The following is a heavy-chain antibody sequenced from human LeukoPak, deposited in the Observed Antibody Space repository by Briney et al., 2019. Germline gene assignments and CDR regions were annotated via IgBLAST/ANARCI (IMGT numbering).Heavy chain of an antibody. CDR1: GFTFNRFW. Sequence: GGSLRLSCAASGFTFNRFWMHWVRQAPGKGLVWVSRIISDGSSTNYADSVKGRFAISRGNAKNTLYLQMNSLRAEDTALYYCAREDVDITVATSGAFDIWGQGTMVTASS. CDR2: IISDGSST. D-gene: IGHD6-19*01. J-gene: IGHJ3*02. CDR3: AREDVDITVATSGAFDI. V-gene: IGHV3-74*01.